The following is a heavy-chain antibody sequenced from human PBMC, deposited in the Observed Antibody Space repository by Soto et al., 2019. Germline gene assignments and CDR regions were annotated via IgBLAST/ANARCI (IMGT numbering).Heavy chain of an antibody. CDR2: IYYSGVT. D-gene: IGHD3-10*01. Sequence: WTWISQHPGKGLEWIGYIYYSGVTYYNPSLKSRVTISVDTSKNQFSLILSSVTAADTAVYYCARDLRGRGSGRFDPWGQGTLVTVSS. V-gene: IGHV4-31*02. J-gene: IGHJ5*02. CDR3: ARDLRGRGSGRFDP.